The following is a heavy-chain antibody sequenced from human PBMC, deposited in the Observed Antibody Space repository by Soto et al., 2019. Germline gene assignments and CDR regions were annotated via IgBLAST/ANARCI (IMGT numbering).Heavy chain of an antibody. D-gene: IGHD1-1*01. Sequence: PSETLSLTCSVSSSHVVSGGYVSSGSYFWSWIRRPPGKDLEFIGYIYYSGKTYYNPSLKSRVTMSLDTSKNQFSLNLSSVNTADTAVYYCARMRFGTVPHWFDPWGQGTLVTVSS. V-gene: IGHV4-61*01. CDR3: ARMRFGTVPHWFDP. CDR1: GGYVSSGSYF. J-gene: IGHJ5*02. CDR2: IYYSGKT.